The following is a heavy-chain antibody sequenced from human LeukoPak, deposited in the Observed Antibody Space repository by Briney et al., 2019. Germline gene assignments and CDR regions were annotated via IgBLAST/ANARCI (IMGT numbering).Heavy chain of an antibody. D-gene: IGHD3-22*01. CDR1: GGSISSYY. CDR3: ASAWDGYYRSDAFDI. Sequence: SETLSLTCTVSGGSISSYYWSWIRQPPGKGLEWIGYIYYSGSTNYNPSLKSRVTISVDTSKNQFSLKLSSVTAADTAVYYCASAWDGYYRSDAFDIWGQGTMVTVSS. CDR2: IYYSGST. J-gene: IGHJ3*02. V-gene: IGHV4-59*01.